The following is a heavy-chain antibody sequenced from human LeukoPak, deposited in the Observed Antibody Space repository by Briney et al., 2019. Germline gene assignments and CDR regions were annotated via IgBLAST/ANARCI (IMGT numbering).Heavy chain of an antibody. CDR1: GGSIGSYY. Sequence: SETLSLTCTVSGGSIGSYYWSWIRQPPGKGLEWIGYIYTSGSTNYNPSLKSRVTISVDTSKNQFSLKLSSVTAADTAVYYCVRITMVRGVKILDYWGQGTLVTVSS. V-gene: IGHV4-4*09. CDR3: VRITMVRGVKILDY. CDR2: IYTSGST. D-gene: IGHD3-10*01. J-gene: IGHJ4*02.